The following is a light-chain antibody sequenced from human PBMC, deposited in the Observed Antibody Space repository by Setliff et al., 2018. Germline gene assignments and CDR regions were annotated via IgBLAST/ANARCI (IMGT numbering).Light chain of an antibody. CDR3: NSYTRSDTFV. CDR2: DVN. J-gene: IGLJ1*01. V-gene: IGLV2-14*03. Sequence: QSALTQPASVSGSPGQSITISCIGTSSDVGGYKYVSWYQHHPGKAPKVVIYDVNQRPSGVSNRFSGSKSGNTASLSISGLQAEDEADYYCNSYTRSDTFVFGTGTKV. CDR1: SSDVGGYKY.